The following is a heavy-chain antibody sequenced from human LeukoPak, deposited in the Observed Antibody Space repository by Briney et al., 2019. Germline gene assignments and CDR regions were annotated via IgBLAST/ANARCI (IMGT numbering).Heavy chain of an antibody. Sequence: ASVKVSCKASGYTFSGYGISWVRQAPGQGLEWMGWISAYNGNTNYAQKLQGRVTMTTDTSTSTAYMELRSLRSDDTAVYYCARGEYSSPGAAFDIWGHGTMVTVSS. J-gene: IGHJ3*02. CDR2: ISAYNGNT. V-gene: IGHV1-18*01. D-gene: IGHD6-13*01. CDR3: ARGEYSSPGAAFDI. CDR1: GYTFSGYG.